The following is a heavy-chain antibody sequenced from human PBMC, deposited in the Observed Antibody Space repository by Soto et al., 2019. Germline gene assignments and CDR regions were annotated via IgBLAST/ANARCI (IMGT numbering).Heavy chain of an antibody. CDR1: GYTLTELS. CDR2: FDPEDGET. D-gene: IGHD4-17*01. V-gene: IGHV1-24*01. Sequence: VASVKVSCKVSGYTLTELSMHWVRQAPGKGLEWMGGFDPEDGETIYAQKFQGRVTMTEDTSTDTAYMELSSLRSEDTAVYYCATAPRVYDYGDHRRIMDYWGQGTLVTVSS. CDR3: ATAPRVYDYGDHRRIMDY. J-gene: IGHJ4*02.